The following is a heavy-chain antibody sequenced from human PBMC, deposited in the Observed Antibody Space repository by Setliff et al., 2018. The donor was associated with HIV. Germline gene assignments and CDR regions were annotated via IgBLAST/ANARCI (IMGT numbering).Heavy chain of an antibody. CDR2: ISSSSSTI. CDR3: ARGGDSSASDH. CDR1: GFTFSSYR. V-gene: IGHV3-48*01. J-gene: IGHJ4*02. Sequence: GGSLRLSCAASGFTFSSYRMNWVRQAPGKGLEWVSYISSSSSTICYADSVKGRFTISRDNAKNSLYLQMNSLSAEDTAVYYCARGGDSSASDHWGQGTLVTVSS. D-gene: IGHD6-19*01.